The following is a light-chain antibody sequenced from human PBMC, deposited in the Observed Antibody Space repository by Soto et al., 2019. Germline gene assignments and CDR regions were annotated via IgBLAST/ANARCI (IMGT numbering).Light chain of an antibody. CDR1: SSDVGGYNY. CDR2: EVS. CDR3: SSFAGNNNLV. J-gene: IGLJ2*01. Sequence: QSVLTQPPSASGSPGQSVTISCTGTSSDVGGYNYVSWYQQHPGKAPKLMISEVSKRPSGVPDRFSGSKSGNTASLTVSGLQAEDEADDCCSSFAGNNNLVFGGGTKLTVL. V-gene: IGLV2-8*01.